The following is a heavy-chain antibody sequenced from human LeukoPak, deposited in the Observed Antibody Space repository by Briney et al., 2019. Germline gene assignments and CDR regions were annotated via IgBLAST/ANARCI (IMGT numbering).Heavy chain of an antibody. CDR1: GGSFSGYY. J-gene: IGHJ4*02. CDR3: ASNDYGGTCEY. Sequence: PSETPSLTCAVYGGSFSGYYWSWIRQPPGKGLEWIGEINHSGSTNYNPSLKSRVTISVDTSKNQFSLKLSSVTAADTAVYYCASNDYGGTCEYWGQGTLVTVSS. CDR2: INHSGST. D-gene: IGHD4-17*01. V-gene: IGHV4-34*01.